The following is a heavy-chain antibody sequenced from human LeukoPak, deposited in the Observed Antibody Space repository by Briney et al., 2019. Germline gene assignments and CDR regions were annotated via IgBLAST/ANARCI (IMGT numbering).Heavy chain of an antibody. CDR1: GFTFSSYG. Sequence: PEGSLRLSCAASGFTFSSYGMHWVRQAPGKGLEWVAVIWYDGSNKYYADSVKGRFTISRDNSKNTLYLQMNSLRAEDTAVYYCAKLIITGTSSLDYWGQGTLVTVPS. CDR3: AKLIITGTSSLDY. CDR2: IWYDGSNK. J-gene: IGHJ4*02. D-gene: IGHD1-7*01. V-gene: IGHV3-33*06.